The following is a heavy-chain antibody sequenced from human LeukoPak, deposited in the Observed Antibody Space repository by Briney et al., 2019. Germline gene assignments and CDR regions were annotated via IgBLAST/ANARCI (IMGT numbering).Heavy chain of an antibody. CDR1: GFTFSSYA. CDR3: AKMSSG. Sequence: PGGSLRLSCAASGFTFSSYAMSWVRQAPGKGLEWVSGFSVSDQTTYYADSVKGRFTISRDNAKNTLYLEINSLRAEDTAVYYCAKMSSGWGQGTLVTVSS. J-gene: IGHJ4*02. D-gene: IGHD5/OR15-5a*01. V-gene: IGHV3-23*01. CDR2: FSVSDQTT.